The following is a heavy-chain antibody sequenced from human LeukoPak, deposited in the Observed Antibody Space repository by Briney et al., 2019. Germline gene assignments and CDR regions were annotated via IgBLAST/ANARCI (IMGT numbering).Heavy chain of an antibody. CDR3: ATSVCRGGSCYSSPLAY. CDR2: FDPEDGET. D-gene: IGHD2-15*01. V-gene: IGHV1-24*01. CDR1: GYTLTELS. Sequence: ASVKVSCKVSGYTLTELSMHWVRQAPGKGLEWMGGFDPEDGETIYAQKFQGSVTMTEDTSTDTAYMELSSLRSEDTAVYYCATSVCRGGSCYSSPLAYWGQGTLVTVSS. J-gene: IGHJ4*02.